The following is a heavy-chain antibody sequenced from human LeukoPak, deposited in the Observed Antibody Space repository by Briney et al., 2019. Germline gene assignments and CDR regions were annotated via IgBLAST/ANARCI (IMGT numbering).Heavy chain of an antibody. D-gene: IGHD3-3*01. J-gene: IGHJ4*02. Sequence: GRSLRLSCAASGFTFSSYAMHWVRQAPGKGLEWVAVISYDGSNKYYADSVKGRFTISRDNSKNTLYLQMNSLRAEDTAVYYCARDKALYYDFWSGYYDYWGQGILVTVSS. CDR2: ISYDGSNK. CDR3: ARDKALYYDFWSGYYDY. V-gene: IGHV3-30-3*01. CDR1: GFTFSSYA.